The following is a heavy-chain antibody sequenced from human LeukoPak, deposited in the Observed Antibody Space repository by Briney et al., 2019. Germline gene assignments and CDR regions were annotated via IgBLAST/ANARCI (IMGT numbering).Heavy chain of an antibody. V-gene: IGHV3-30-3*01. J-gene: IGHJ5*02. Sequence: PGGSLRLSCAASGFTVSTNYVSWVRQAPGKGLEWVAVISYDGSNEYYPDSGKGRFTISRDNSKNTLYLQMNSLRAEDTGVYHCARDHSLDYGNWFHPWGQGTLVTVSS. D-gene: IGHD4-17*01. CDR2: ISYDGSNE. CDR1: GFTVSTNY. CDR3: ARDHSLDYGNWFHP.